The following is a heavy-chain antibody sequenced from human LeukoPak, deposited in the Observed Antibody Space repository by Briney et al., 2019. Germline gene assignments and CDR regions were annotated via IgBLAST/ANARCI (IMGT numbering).Heavy chain of an antibody. D-gene: IGHD3-10*01. CDR2: INPNSGGT. Sequence: GASVKVSCKASGYTFTGYYMRWVRQAPGQGLEWMGWINPNSGGTNYAQKFQGRVTMTRDTSISTAYMELSRLRSDDTAVYYCARDMVQGVYDAFDIWGQGTMVTVSS. CDR3: ARDMVQGVYDAFDI. CDR1: GYTFTGYY. J-gene: IGHJ3*02. V-gene: IGHV1-2*02.